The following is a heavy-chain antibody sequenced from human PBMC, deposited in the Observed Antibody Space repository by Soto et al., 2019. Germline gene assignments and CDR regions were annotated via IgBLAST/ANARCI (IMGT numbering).Heavy chain of an antibody. J-gene: IGHJ4*02. CDR2: ISWNSGSI. D-gene: IGHD1-1*01. CDR3: AKDKSGTTSFDS. CDR1: GFTFDDYA. V-gene: IGHV3-9*01. Sequence: EVQLLESGGGLVQPGGSLRLSCAASGFTFDDYAMHWVRQAPGKGLEWVSGISWNSGSIGYADSVKGRFTISRDNAKNSLYLQMNSLRAEDTAVYYCAKDKSGTTSFDSWGQGTLVTVSS.